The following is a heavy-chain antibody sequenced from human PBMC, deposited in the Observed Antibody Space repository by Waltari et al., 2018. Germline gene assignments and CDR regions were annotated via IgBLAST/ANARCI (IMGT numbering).Heavy chain of an antibody. D-gene: IGHD3-22*01. CDR2: IDPSDSYT. CDR3: SREHYYDSSGQY. V-gene: IGHV5-10-1*03. CDR1: GYSFNTYW. Sequence: EVQLVQSGAEVKKPGESLRISCQGSGYSFNTYWISWVRQMPGKGLEWMGRIDPSDSYTDYSPSFQGHVTISADRSISTAYLQWSSLKASDTAMYYCSREHYYDSSGQYWGQGTLVTVSS. J-gene: IGHJ4*02.